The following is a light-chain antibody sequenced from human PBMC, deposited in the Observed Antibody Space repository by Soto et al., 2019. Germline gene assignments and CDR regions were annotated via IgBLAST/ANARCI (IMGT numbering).Light chain of an antibody. CDR2: AAS. J-gene: IGKJ5*01. CDR1: QGISSY. Sequence: IQLTQSPSSLSASVGDRVTITCRASQGISSYLAWYQQKPGKAPKLLIYAASTLQSGVPSRFSGSGSGTEFTLTISSLQPEDFATHYCQQLNSYPITFGQGTRLEIK. CDR3: QQLNSYPIT. V-gene: IGKV1-9*01.